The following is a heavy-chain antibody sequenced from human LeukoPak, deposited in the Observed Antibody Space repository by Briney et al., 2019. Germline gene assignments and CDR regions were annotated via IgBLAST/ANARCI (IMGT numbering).Heavy chain of an antibody. V-gene: IGHV4-34*01. CDR3: ARGYYDSSGYSIPFDY. J-gene: IGHJ4*02. CDR2: INHSGST. CDR1: GGSFSGYY. Sequence: SETLSLTCAVYGGSFSGYYWSWIRQPPGKGLEWIGEINHSGSTNYNPSLKSRVTISVDTSKNQFSLKLSSVTAADTAVYYCARGYYDSSGYSIPFDYWGQGTLVTVSS. D-gene: IGHD3-22*01.